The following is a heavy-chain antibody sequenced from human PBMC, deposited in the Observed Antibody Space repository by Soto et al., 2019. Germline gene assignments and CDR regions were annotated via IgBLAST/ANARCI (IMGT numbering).Heavy chain of an antibody. D-gene: IGHD2-2*01. Sequence: GGSLRLSCAASGFTFSNYAMHWVRQAPGKGLEWVAVISYDGSNKYYADSVKGRFTISRDNSKNTLYLQMNSLRAEDTAVYYCARGPSSLTRFDYWGQGTLVTVSS. V-gene: IGHV3-30-3*01. J-gene: IGHJ4*02. CDR2: ISYDGSNK. CDR3: ARGPSSLTRFDY. CDR1: GFTFSNYA.